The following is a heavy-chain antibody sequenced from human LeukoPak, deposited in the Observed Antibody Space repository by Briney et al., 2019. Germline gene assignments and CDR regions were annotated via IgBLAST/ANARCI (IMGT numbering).Heavy chain of an antibody. CDR2: ISGSGGST. CDR1: GFTFSSYA. V-gene: IGHV3-23*01. D-gene: IGHD4-23*01. CDR3: AKGGNSYYYYGMDV. J-gene: IGHJ6*02. Sequence: GGSLRLSCAASGFTFSSYAMSWVRQAPGKGLEWVSAISGSGGSTYYADSVKGRFTISRDNSKNTLYLQMNSLRAEDTAVYYCAKGGNSYYYYGMDVWGQGTTVTVSS.